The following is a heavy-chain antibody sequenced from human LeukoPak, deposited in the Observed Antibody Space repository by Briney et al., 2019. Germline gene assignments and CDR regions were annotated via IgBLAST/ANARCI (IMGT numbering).Heavy chain of an antibody. CDR2: FIPIFGTA. CDR3: ARDPGIAVAGKTGDWYLGL. D-gene: IGHD6-19*01. Sequence: GASVKLSCKASGGTFSSYAISWVRQPPGQGLEWMGGFIPIFGTANYAQKFQGRVTITADESTSTAYMELSSLRSEDTAVYYCARDPGIAVAGKTGDWYLGLWGRGTRVTVSS. J-gene: IGHJ2*01. V-gene: IGHV1-69*13. CDR1: GGTFSSYA.